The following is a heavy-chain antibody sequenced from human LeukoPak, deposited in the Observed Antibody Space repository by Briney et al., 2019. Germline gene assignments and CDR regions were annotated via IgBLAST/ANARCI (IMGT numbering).Heavy chain of an antibody. V-gene: IGHV1-2*02. CDR1: GYTFTGYY. J-gene: IGHJ4*02. D-gene: IGHD3-3*01. Sequence: ASVKVSCKASGYTFTGYYMHWVRQAPGQGLEWMGWINPNSGGTNYAQKFQGRVTMTRNTSISTAYMELSSLRSEDTAVYYCARSLWSGYYPFDYWGQGTLVTVSS. CDR3: ARSLWSGYYPFDY. CDR2: INPNSGGT.